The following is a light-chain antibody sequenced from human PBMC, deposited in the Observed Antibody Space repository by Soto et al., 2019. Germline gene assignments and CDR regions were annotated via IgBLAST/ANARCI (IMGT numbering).Light chain of an antibody. CDR3: SSYTSSRTRV. CDR2: DVS. CDR1: SSDVGGYNY. V-gene: IGLV2-14*01. J-gene: IGLJ1*01. Sequence: SALTQPASVSGSPGQSITISCTGTSSDVGGYNYVSWYQQHPGKAPKLMIYDVSNRPSGVSNRFSGSKSGNTASLTISGLQAEDEADYYCSSYTSSRTRVFGPGTKLTVL.